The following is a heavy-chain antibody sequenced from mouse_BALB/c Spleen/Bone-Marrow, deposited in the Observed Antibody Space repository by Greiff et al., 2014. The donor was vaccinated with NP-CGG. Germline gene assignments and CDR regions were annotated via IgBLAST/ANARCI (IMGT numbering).Heavy chain of an antibody. V-gene: IGHV1S81*02. J-gene: IGHJ2*02. CDR1: GYTFTNYW. Sequence: QVQLEESGAELVKPGASVKMSCKASGYTFTNYWMRWVKQRPGQGPEWIGDIYPCNGCTNYNEKFKNKATLTVDKSSSTAYMQLSGMTSDDSAVYCCSDPIDYWGQGTSLTVSS. CDR3: SDPIDY. CDR2: IYPCNGCT.